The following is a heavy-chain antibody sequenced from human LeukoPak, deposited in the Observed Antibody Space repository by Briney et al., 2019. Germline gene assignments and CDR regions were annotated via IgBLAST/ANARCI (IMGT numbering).Heavy chain of an antibody. D-gene: IGHD6-6*01. V-gene: IGHV1-24*01. CDR1: GYTLTELS. CDR3: ATDLGYSSSLGTFDY. CDR2: FDPEDGGT. Sequence: RASVKVSCKVSGYTLTELSMHWVRQAPGKGLEWMGGFDPEDGGTIYAQKFQGRVTMTEDTSTDTAYMELSSLRSEDTAVYYCATDLGYSSSLGTFDYWGQGTLVTVSS. J-gene: IGHJ4*02.